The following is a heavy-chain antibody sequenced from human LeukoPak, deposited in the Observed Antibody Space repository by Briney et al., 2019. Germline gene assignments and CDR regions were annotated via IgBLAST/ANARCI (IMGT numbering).Heavy chain of an antibody. Sequence: GGSLRLSCAASGFTFSSYSMNWVRQAPGKGLEWVSSISSSSSYIYYADSVKGRFTIFRDNAKNSLYLQMNSLRAEDTAVYYCARGDCSGGSCSDYWGQGTLVTVSS. D-gene: IGHD2-15*01. CDR3: ARGDCSGGSCSDY. CDR2: ISSSSSYI. CDR1: GFTFSSYS. J-gene: IGHJ4*02. V-gene: IGHV3-21*01.